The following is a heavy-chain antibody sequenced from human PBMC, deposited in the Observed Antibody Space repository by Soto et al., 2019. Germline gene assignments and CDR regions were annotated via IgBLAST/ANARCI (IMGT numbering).Heavy chain of an antibody. CDR2: ISGSGGST. Sequence: GGSLRLSCAASGFTFSSYAMSWVRQAPGKGLEWVSAISGSGGSTYYADSVKGRFTISRDNSKNSLYLQMNSLRDEDTAVYYCAREEYYYDSSGYSPVYYYYYGMDVWGQGTTVTVSS. D-gene: IGHD3-22*01. CDR3: AREEYYYDSSGYSPVYYYYYGMDV. J-gene: IGHJ6*02. CDR1: GFTFSSYA. V-gene: IGHV3-23*01.